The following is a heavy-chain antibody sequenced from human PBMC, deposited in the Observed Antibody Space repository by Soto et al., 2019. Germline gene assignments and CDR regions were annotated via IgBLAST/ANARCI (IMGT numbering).Heavy chain of an antibody. V-gene: IGHV4-30-4*08. D-gene: IGHD3-10*01. J-gene: IGHJ4*02. CDR3: ARESPVYYGSGTFDY. CDR2: IYYSGST. Sequence: TMSLSYTVSGGSISSGDYYWSWIRKPPGKGLEWIGYIYYSGSTYYNPSLKSRVTISVDTSKNQFSLKLSSVTAADTAVYYCARESPVYYGSGTFDYWRQGTLVTVSS. CDR1: GGSISSGDYY.